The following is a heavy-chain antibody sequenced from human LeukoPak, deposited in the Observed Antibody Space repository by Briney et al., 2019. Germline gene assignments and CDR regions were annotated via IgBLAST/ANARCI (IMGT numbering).Heavy chain of an antibody. CDR2: INPSGGST. CDR3: ARDQGHIVVVTATPRSDDAFDI. J-gene: IGHJ3*02. Sequence: ASVKVSCKASGYTFTSYYMHWVRQAPGQGLEWMGIINPSGGSTSYAQKFQGRVTMTRDTSTSTVYMELSSLRSEDTAVYYCARDQGHIVVVTATPRSDDAFDIWGQGTMVTVSS. D-gene: IGHD2-21*02. CDR1: GYTFTSYY. V-gene: IGHV1-46*01.